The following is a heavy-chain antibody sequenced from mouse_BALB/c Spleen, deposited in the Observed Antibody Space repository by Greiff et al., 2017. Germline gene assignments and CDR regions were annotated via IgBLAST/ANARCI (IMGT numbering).Heavy chain of an antibody. CDR2: IWWNDDK. V-gene: IGHV8-8*01. CDR1: GFSLSTSGMS. J-gene: IGHJ4*01. D-gene: IGHD1-2*01. CDR3: ALSTATYYALDY. Sequence: QVTLKECGPGILQPSQTLSLTCSFSGFSLSTSGMSVGWIRQPSGKGLEWLAHIWWNDDKFYNPALKSRLTISKDTSNNQVFLKIASVVTADTATYYCALSTATYYALDYWGQGTSVTVSS.